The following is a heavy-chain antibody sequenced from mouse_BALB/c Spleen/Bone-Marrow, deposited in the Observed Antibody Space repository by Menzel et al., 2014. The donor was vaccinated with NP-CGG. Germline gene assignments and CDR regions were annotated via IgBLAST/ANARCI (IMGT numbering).Heavy chain of an antibody. V-gene: IGHV1S81*02. CDR2: INPSNGRT. Sequence: VQLQQSGAELVKPGASVKLSCKASGYTFTSCWMHWVKQRPGQGLEWIGEINPSNGRTNYNEKFKSKATLTVDKSSSTAYMQLSSLTSEDSAVYYCAPYYYGSSYGFYWYFDVWGAGTTVTVSS. J-gene: IGHJ1*01. CDR3: APYYYGSSYGFYWYFDV. D-gene: IGHD1-1*01. CDR1: GYTFTSCW.